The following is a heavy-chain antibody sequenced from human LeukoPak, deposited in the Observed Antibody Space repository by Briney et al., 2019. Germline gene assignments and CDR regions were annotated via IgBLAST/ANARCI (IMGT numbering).Heavy chain of an antibody. D-gene: IGHD3-22*01. CDR3: ASTMMTSSYYFDS. CDR2: ISHTGRS. CDR1: GGSFSGYY. V-gene: IGHV4-34*01. J-gene: IGHJ4*02. Sequence: SETLSLTCAVYGGSFSGYYWSWIRQAPGKGLEWIGDISHTGRSTYNPSLKSRLTMSIDTPRNQFSLRLSSVTAADTSIYFCASTMMTSSYYFDSWGQGTQVIVSS.